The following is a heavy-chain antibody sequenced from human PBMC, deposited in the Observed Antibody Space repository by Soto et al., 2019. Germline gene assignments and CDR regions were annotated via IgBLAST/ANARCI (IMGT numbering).Heavy chain of an antibody. CDR2: IYYTGST. J-gene: IGHJ4*02. V-gene: IGHV4-59*01. CDR1: GSSISPFY. CDR3: TRVGGYYGDYPNFDY. D-gene: IGHD4-17*01. Sequence: KPSETPSLTCTVSGSSISPFYWSWIRQPPGKGLEWIGYIYYTGSTKYNPSLKSRVTLSLGTSRNQLSLKLSSVTAADTAVYYCTRVGGYYGDYPNFDYWGPGTLVTVSS.